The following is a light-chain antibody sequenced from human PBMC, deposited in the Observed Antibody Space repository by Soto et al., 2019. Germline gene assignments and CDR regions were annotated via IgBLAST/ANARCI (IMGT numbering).Light chain of an antibody. CDR1: QSVSSSY. J-gene: IGKJ2*01. V-gene: IGKV3-20*01. CDR3: QQYGSSPST. CDR2: GAS. Sequence: EIVLTQSPGTLSLSPGERATLSCRASQSVSSSYLAWYQQKPGQAPRLLIYGASSGATGIPDRFSGSGSGKDFTLTISRLEPEDFAVYYCQQYGSSPSTFGQGTKLEIK.